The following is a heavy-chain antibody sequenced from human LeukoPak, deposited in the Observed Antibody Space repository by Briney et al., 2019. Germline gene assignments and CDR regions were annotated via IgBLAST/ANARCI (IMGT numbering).Heavy chain of an antibody. V-gene: IGHV3-21*01. CDR2: ISSSSSYI. CDR1: GFTSSR. J-gene: IGHJ1*01. Sequence: GGSLRLSCAAPGFTSSRMNWVRQAPGKGLEWVSSISSSSSYIYYADSVKGRFTISRDNAKTSLYLQMNSLRAEDTAVYYCARRSAAAGYGEYFQHWGQGTLVTVSS. CDR3: ARRSAAAGYGEYFQH. D-gene: IGHD6-13*01.